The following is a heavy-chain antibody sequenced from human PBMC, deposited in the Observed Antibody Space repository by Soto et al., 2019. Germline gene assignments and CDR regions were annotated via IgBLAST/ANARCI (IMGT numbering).Heavy chain of an antibody. CDR1: GFTFSSFG. J-gene: IGHJ6*02. Sequence: QVQVVESGGGVVQPGRSLRLSCAASGFTFSSFGMHWVRQAPGKGLEWVSIIWYDGSKKSYGDSVKGRFTISRDNSRNRVYLQMNSLRADDTAVYYCARNASYYSLWSGYYPSRNGMDVWGQGTTVTVSS. CDR2: IWYDGSKK. V-gene: IGHV3-33*01. D-gene: IGHD3-3*01. CDR3: ARNASYYSLWSGYYPSRNGMDV.